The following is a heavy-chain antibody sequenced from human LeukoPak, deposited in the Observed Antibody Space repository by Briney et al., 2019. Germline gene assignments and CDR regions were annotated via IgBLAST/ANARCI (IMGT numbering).Heavy chain of an antibody. Sequence: SETLSLTCAVYIDSFSNYHWNWIRQTPAKGMEWIGEINQSGNTNYNPSLKSRVSISIDTSKNQFSLKLSSATAADTAVYYCVRRSESWDSSGSIYWYFDFWGRGTLVTVSS. V-gene: IGHV4-34*01. CDR2: INQSGNT. D-gene: IGHD3-22*01. J-gene: IGHJ2*01. CDR3: VRRSESWDSSGSIYWYFDF. CDR1: IDSFSNYH.